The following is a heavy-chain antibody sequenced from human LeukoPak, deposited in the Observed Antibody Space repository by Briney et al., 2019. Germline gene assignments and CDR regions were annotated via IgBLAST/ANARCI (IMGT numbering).Heavy chain of an antibody. D-gene: IGHD1-20*01. Sequence: GGSLRLSCAASGFTFSAYSINWVRQAPGKGLEWVSYISGPSTNIYYADSVKGRFTISRDNAKNSLYLEMNSLRVEDTAVYYCVRDLDNFPSGRFDPWGQGTLVTVSP. CDR3: VRDLDNFPSGRFDP. CDR1: GFTFSAYS. V-gene: IGHV3-48*01. J-gene: IGHJ5*02. CDR2: ISGPSTNI.